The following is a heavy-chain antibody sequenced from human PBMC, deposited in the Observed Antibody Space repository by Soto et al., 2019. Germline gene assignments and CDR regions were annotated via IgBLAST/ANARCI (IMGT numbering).Heavy chain of an antibody. CDR1: GFTFSSYW. D-gene: IGHD3-10*01. CDR2: IKQDGSEK. CDR3: ARATGGSGSYYFLVTRYAFDI. J-gene: IGHJ3*02. V-gene: IGHV3-7*04. Sequence: PGGSLRLSCAASGFTFSSYWMSWVRQAPGKGLEWVANIKQDGSEKYYVDSVKGRFTISRDNAKNSLYLQMNSLRAEDTAVYYCARATGGSGSYYFLVTRYAFDIWGQGTMVTVSS.